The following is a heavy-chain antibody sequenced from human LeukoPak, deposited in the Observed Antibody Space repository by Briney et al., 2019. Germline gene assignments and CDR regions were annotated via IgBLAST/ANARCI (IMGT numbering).Heavy chain of an antibody. CDR3: ARGPPTIPARYGMDV. D-gene: IGHD5-12*01. Sequence: ASVKVSCKASGYTFTSYYMHWVRQAPGHGLEWMGIINPSGGSTSYAQKFQGRVTMTRDTSTSTVYMELSSLRSEDTAVYYCARGPPTIPARYGMDVWGQGTTVTVSS. V-gene: IGHV1-46*01. J-gene: IGHJ6*02. CDR1: GYTFTSYY. CDR2: INPSGGST.